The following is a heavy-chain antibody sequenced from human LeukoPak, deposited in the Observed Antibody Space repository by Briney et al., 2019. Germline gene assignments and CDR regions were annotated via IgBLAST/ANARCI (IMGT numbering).Heavy chain of an antibody. CDR1: GYSISSGYY. Sequence: SETLSLTCAVSGYSISSGYYWGWIRQPPGKGLEWIGSIYHSGSTYNNPSLKSRVTISVNMSENQFSLKLSSVTAADTAVYYCARERRDDYNRDASHIWGQGTMVTVSS. D-gene: IGHD5-24*01. CDR3: ARERRDDYNRDASHI. CDR2: IYHSGST. V-gene: IGHV4-38-2*01. J-gene: IGHJ3*02.